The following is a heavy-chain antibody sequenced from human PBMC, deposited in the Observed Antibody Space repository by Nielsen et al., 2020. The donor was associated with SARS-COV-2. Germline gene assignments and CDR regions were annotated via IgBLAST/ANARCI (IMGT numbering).Heavy chain of an antibody. CDR2: IYYSGST. D-gene: IGHD5-24*01. CDR1: GGSIEIYENY. CDR3: ARDRRGYNYSYGMDV. Sequence: SETLSLTCSVSGGSIEIYENYWSWIRQSPGKGLEWIGYIYYSGSTYYNPSLESRVTISVDTSTNQFSLRLNSVTAADTAQYYCARDRRGYNYSYGMDVWGQGTTVTVS. V-gene: IGHV4-30-4*01. J-gene: IGHJ6*02.